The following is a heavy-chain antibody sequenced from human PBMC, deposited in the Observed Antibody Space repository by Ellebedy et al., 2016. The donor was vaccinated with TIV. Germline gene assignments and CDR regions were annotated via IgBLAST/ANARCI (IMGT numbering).Heavy chain of an antibody. V-gene: IGHV4-34*01. CDR3: ARGMGSSGWFANFDY. CDR2: INHSGST. CDR1: GISISSYY. D-gene: IGHD6-19*01. Sequence: SETLSLXCTVSGISISSYYWSWIRQPPGKGLEWIGEINHSGSTNYNLSLKSRVTKSVDTSKNQFSLKLSSVTAADTAVYYCARGMGSSGWFANFDYWGQGTLVTVSS. J-gene: IGHJ4*02.